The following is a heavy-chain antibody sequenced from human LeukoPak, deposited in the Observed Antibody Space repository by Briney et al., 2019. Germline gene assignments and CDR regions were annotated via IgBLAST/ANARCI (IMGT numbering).Heavy chain of an antibody. CDR1: GFTFSSYA. J-gene: IGHJ5*02. Sequence: GSLRLSCAASGFTFSSYAMHWVRQAPGEGLEWVAVISYDGSNKYYADSVKGRFTISRDNSKNTLYLQMNSLRAEDTAVYYCARDLGSYSSSWYEGDNWFDPWGQGTLVTVSS. CDR3: ARDLGSYSSSWYEGDNWFDP. D-gene: IGHD6-13*01. V-gene: IGHV3-30-3*01. CDR2: ISYDGSNK.